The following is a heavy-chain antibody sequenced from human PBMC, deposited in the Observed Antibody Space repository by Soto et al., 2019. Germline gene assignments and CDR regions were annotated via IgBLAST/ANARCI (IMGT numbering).Heavy chain of an antibody. Sequence: LRLSCAASGXTFSSYSMNWVRQAPGKGLEWVSYISSSSSTIYYADSVKGRFTISRDNAKNSLYLQMNSLRDEDTAVYYCARDGYYYDSSGYYRQEDFDYWGQGTLVTVSS. V-gene: IGHV3-48*02. CDR1: GXTFSSYS. CDR2: ISSSSSTI. J-gene: IGHJ4*02. CDR3: ARDGYYYDSSGYYRQEDFDY. D-gene: IGHD3-22*01.